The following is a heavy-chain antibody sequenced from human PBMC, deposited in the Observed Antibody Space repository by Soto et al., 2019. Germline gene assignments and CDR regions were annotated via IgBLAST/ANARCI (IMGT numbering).Heavy chain of an antibody. D-gene: IGHD5-12*01. CDR1: GGSFSGYY. CDR2: INHSGST. V-gene: IGHV4-34*01. CDR3: ARGENDSGYDYFDY. Sequence: SETLSLTCAVYGGSFSGYYWSWIRQPPGKGLEWIGEINHSGSTNYNPSLKSRVIISVDTSKNQFSLKLSSVTAADTAVYYCARGENDSGYDYFDYWGQGTLVTVSS. J-gene: IGHJ4*02.